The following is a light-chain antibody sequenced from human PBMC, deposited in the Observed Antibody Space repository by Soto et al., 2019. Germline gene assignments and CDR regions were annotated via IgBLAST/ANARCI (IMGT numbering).Light chain of an antibody. CDR3: SSYTSSSSHYX. V-gene: IGLV2-14*01. CDR2: EVN. Sequence: QSALTQPASVSESPGRSITIYCTGTSSDVGGYKYVSWYQQHPDKAPKLMIYEVNTRPSGVSHRFSGSKSGNTASLTISGLQAEDEADYYCSSYTSSSSHYXXGTGXXLTVL. J-gene: IGLJ1*01. CDR1: SSDVGGYKY.